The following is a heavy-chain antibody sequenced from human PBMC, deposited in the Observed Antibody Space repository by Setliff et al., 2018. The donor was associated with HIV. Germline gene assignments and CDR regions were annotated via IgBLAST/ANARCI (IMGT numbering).Heavy chain of an antibody. D-gene: IGHD3-10*01. V-gene: IGHV1-2*06. CDR2: INPNSGGT. J-gene: IGHJ3*02. CDR3: AREELRGTKVFDI. Sequence: GASVKVSCKTSEYSFTDYYIHWIRQAPGQGLEWMGRINPNSGGTNYAQKFQGRVTMTRDTSVSSAYMELSRVRSDDTAVYYCAREELRGTKVFDIWGQGTMVTVSS. CDR1: EYSFTDYY.